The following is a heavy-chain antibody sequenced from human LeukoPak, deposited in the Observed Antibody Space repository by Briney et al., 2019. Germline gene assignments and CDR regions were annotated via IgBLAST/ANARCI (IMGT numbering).Heavy chain of an antibody. CDR1: GFTFSSYG. CDR2: IWYDGSNK. CDR3: AKEWGYMDV. V-gene: IGHV3-33*06. D-gene: IGHD3-16*01. J-gene: IGHJ6*03. Sequence: PGRSLRLSCAASGFTFSSYGMHWVRQAPGKGLEWVAVIWYDGSNKYYADSVKGRFTISRDNSKNTLYLQMNSLRAEDTAVYYCAKEWGYMDVRGKGTTVTVSS.